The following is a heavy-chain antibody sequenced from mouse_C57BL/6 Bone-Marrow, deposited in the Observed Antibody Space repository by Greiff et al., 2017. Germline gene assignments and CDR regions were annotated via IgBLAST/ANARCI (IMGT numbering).Heavy chain of an antibody. CDR3: TRDCGWLLPFYAMDY. CDR1: GFTFSSYA. V-gene: IGHV5-9-1*02. J-gene: IGHJ4*01. Sequence: EVKLVESGEGLVKPGGSLKLSCAASGFTFSSYAMSWVRQTPEKRLEWVAYISSGGDYSYYADTVKGRFTISRDNARNTLYLQMSSLKAEDTAMYYCTRDCGWLLPFYAMDYWGQGTSVTVSS. CDR2: ISSGGDYS. D-gene: IGHD2-3*01.